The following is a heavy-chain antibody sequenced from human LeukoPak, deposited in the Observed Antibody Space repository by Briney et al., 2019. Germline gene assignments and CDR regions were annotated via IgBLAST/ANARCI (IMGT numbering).Heavy chain of an antibody. CDR2: SHYSGSS. CDR1: GASISSYY. CDR3: ARVGSGYTFDY. D-gene: IGHD3-22*01. V-gene: IGHV4-59*01. J-gene: IGHJ4*02. Sequence: SETLSLTCTVSGASISSYYWSWIRQPPGKGLEWIGYSHYSGSSNYNPSLKSRVTISVDTSKNQFSLKLSSVPAADTAVYYCARVGSGYTFDYWGQGTLVTVSS.